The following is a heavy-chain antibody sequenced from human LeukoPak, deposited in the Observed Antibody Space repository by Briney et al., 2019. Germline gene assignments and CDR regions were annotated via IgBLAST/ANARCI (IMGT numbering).Heavy chain of an antibody. D-gene: IGHD3-9*01. V-gene: IGHV3-48*01. CDR2: ISSSSSII. CDR1: GITFGYYS. CDR3: ARDDYDILTGYYNTFDY. Sequence: GGSLRLSCAASGITFGYYSMNWVRQAPGKGLEWISYISSSSSIIYNADSVKGRFTISRDNARNSLYLQMNSLRAEDTAVYYCARDDYDILTGYYNTFDYWGQGTLVTVSS. J-gene: IGHJ4*02.